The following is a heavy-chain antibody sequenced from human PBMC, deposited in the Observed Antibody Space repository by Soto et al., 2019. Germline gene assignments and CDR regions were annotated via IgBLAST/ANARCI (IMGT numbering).Heavy chain of an antibody. D-gene: IGHD1-26*01. CDR2: ISSSGSDI. CDR3: ARGDFIVGVRGHDAFEI. CDR1: GFSFSSYE. V-gene: IGHV3-48*03. J-gene: IGHJ3*02. Sequence: GGSLRLSCAASGFSFSSYEMNWVRQVPGKGLEWVSHISSSGSDIYYADSVKGRFTISRGNAKKSLYLQMNGLRGEDTAVYYCARGDFIVGVRGHDAFEIWGQGTMVTVSS.